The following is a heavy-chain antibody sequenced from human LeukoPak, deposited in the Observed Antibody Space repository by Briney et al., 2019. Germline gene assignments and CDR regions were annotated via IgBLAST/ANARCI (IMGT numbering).Heavy chain of an antibody. Sequence: ASVKVSCKASGYTFTSYDINWVRQATGQGLEWMVWMNPNSGNTGYAQKFQGRVTMTRNTSISTAYMELSSLRSEDTAVYYCARGSSLYGSGSIENWFDPWGQGTLVTVSS. CDR2: MNPNSGNT. V-gene: IGHV1-8*01. CDR1: GYTFTSYD. D-gene: IGHD3-10*01. CDR3: ARGSSLYGSGSIENWFDP. J-gene: IGHJ5*02.